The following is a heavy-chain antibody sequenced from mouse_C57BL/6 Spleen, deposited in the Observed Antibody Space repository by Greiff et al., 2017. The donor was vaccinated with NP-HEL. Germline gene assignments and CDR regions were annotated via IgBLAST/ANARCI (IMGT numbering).Heavy chain of an antibody. CDR1: GYTFTDYE. J-gene: IGHJ2*01. D-gene: IGHD1-1*01. CDR2: IDPDTGGT. CDR3: TRWYYYVSSYVFDY. Sequence: QVQLQQSGAELVRPGASVTLSCKASGYTFTDYEMHWVKQTPVHGLEWIGAIDPDTGGTAYNQKFKGKAILTADKSSRTAYMELRSLPSEDCAVYYCTRWYYYVSSYVFDYWGQGTTLTVSS. V-gene: IGHV1-15*01.